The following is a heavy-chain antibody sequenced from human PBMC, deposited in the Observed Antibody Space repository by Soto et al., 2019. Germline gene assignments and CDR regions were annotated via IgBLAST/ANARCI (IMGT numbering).Heavy chain of an antibody. Sequence: QVQLVQSGAEVKKPGASVKVSCKASGYTFTSYDINWVRQSTGQGLEWMGWMNPNSGNTGYAQKFQGRVTMTRHTAISTAYMELSSLRSEDTAVYYCARGPGSWYYYYMDVWGKGTTVTVSS. CDR1: GYTFTSYD. J-gene: IGHJ6*03. CDR3: ARGPGSWYYYYMDV. CDR2: MNPNSGNT. V-gene: IGHV1-8*01. D-gene: IGHD6-13*01.